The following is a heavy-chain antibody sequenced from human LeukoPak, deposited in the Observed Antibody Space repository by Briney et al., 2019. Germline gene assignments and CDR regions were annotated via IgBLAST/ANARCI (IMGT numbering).Heavy chain of an antibody. D-gene: IGHD3-10*01. Sequence: SETLSLTCTVSGGSISSGGYYWSWIRQHPGKGLEWTGEIHHSGGTNSNPSPKNRLTMSIDMSKNQFSLKLKSVTAADTAVYYCARATASGSGRAYDHWAQGNLVPVSS. CDR2: IHHSGGT. V-gene: IGHV4-31*03. CDR3: ARATASGSGRAYDH. CDR1: GGSISSGGYY. J-gene: IGHJ4*02.